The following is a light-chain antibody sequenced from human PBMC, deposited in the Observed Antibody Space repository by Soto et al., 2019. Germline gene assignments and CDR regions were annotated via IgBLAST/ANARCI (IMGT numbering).Light chain of an antibody. J-gene: IGKJ2*01. V-gene: IGKV3-15*01. CDR1: QSVSSN. CDR2: GAS. Sequence: EIVMTQSPATLSVSPGERATLSCRASQSVSSNLAWYQQKPGQAPRLLINGASTRATGIPARLSGSGSGTEFTLTISSLQSEDFAVYYCQQHDKWPFTFGQGTKLDIK. CDR3: QQHDKWPFT.